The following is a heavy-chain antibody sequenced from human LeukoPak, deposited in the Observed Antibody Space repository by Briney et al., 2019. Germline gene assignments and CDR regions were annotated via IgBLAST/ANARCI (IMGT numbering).Heavy chain of an antibody. D-gene: IGHD3-10*01. J-gene: IGHJ6*02. CDR2: ISYAGSNN. Sequence: GRSLRLSCAASGFTFSSYTMDWVRQAPGKGLEWVARISYAGSNNYYADSVKGRFTTSSDNPKNTLYLQMDSLRAEDTAVYYCARAAHTTYVLGRYYYYAMDVWGQGTTVTVSS. CDR3: ARAAHTTYVLGRYYYYAMDV. CDR1: GFTFSSYT. V-gene: IGHV3-30-3*01.